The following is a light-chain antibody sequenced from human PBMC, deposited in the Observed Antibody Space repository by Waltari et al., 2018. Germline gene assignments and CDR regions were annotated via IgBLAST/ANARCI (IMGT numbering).Light chain of an antibody. CDR1: QRFSSS. Sequence: DIQMTQSPSSLSASVGDSVTITCRASQRFSSSLAWYQQKPGKDPKLLIYSASSLQSGVPSRFSGSKSGTDFTLTISSLQPEDSASYYCQQYYSDPPTFGPGTKLDIK. CDR3: QQYYSDPPT. V-gene: IGKV1-27*01. CDR2: SAS. J-gene: IGKJ3*01.